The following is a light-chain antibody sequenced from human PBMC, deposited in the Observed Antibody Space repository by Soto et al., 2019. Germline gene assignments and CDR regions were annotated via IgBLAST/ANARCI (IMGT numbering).Light chain of an antibody. Sequence: EIVLTQSPGTLSLSPGERATLSCRASQSVSSSLAWYQQKPGQAPRLLIYDASKRATGIPARFSGSGSGTDFTLTISSLEPEDFAIYYCQQRGNWPLTFGGGTKVDIK. CDR3: QQRGNWPLT. J-gene: IGKJ4*01. CDR2: DAS. CDR1: QSVSSS. V-gene: IGKV3-11*01.